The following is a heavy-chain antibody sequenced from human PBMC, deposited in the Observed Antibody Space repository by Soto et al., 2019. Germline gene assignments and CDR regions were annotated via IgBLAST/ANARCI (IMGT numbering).Heavy chain of an antibody. CDR1: GFSLSTSAVG. CDR2: IYWDDDK. Sequence: QITLQESGPTLVKPTQTLTLTCTLTGFSLSTSAVGVGWIRQPPGKALEWLGLIYWDDDKRYSPSLKSSLTITEGTSKRHVVLTMTNMDPVDTATLYGAHGDYYCMDVWGNGTTVTVSS. CDR3: AHGDYYCMDV. J-gene: IGHJ6*04. V-gene: IGHV2-5*02.